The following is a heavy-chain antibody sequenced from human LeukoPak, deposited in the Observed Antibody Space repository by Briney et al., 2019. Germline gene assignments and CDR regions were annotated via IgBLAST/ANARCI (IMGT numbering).Heavy chain of an antibody. V-gene: IGHV1-2*02. D-gene: IGHD3-10*01. CDR3: ARDLMVRGVTTSDY. J-gene: IGHJ4*02. CDR1: GFYFGSYG. Sequence: ASVKVSCKASGFYFGSYGVTWVRQASGQGLEWMGWTNPNSGGTNYAQKFQGRVTMTRDTSISTAYMELSRLRSDDTAVYYCARDLMVRGVTTSDYWGQGTLVTVSS. CDR2: TNPNSGGT.